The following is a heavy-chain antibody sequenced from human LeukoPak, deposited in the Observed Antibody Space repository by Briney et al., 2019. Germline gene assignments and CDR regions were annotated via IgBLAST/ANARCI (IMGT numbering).Heavy chain of an antibody. D-gene: IGHD3-10*01. CDR3: ARGAYGSGSYSRFDY. CDR2: IYTSGST. Sequence: PSETLSLTCTVSGGSLSRYYWSWIRQPAGKGLEWIGRIYTSGSTNYNPSLKRRVTMSVDTSKNQFSLKLSSVTAADTAVYYCARGAYGSGSYSRFDYWGEGTLVTVSS. V-gene: IGHV4-4*07. CDR1: GGSLSRYY. J-gene: IGHJ4*02.